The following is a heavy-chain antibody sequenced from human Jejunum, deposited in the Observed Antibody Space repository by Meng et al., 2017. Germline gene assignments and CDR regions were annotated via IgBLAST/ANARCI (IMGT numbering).Heavy chain of an antibody. Sequence: ASVKVSCKTSGYTFTNYDIIWVRQATGQGLEWMGWMDPNSDSTDTAQKFRGRVTITRNTAINTAYMELSSLRSEDTAVYYCARGPAQDYDNLSGSYRYGQFDFWGQGTLVTVSS. D-gene: IGHD3-16*02. CDR1: GYTFTNYD. CDR3: ARGPAQDYDNLSGSYRYGQFDF. V-gene: IGHV1-8*03. CDR2: MDPNSDST. J-gene: IGHJ4*02.